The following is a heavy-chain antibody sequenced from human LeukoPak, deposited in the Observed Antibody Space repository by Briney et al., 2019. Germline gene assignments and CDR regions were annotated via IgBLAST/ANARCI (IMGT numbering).Heavy chain of an antibody. CDR1: GFTFSSYG. CDR3: VRDHSSRLFYFHY. J-gene: IGHJ4*02. Sequence: GRSLRLSCAASGFTFSSYGFHWVRQAPGMGLEGVAVIWSDGIKKYYADSVRGRFTISRDNSKNTLYLQMNSLRADDTAVYYCVRDHSSRLFYFHYWGQGILVAVSS. V-gene: IGHV3-33*01. CDR2: IWSDGIKK. D-gene: IGHD6-19*01.